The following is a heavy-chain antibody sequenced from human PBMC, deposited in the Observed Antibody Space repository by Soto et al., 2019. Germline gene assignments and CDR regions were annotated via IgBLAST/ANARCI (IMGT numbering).Heavy chain of an antibody. V-gene: IGHV3-21*01. J-gene: IGHJ1*01. D-gene: IGHD2-2*01. CDR1: GFTFSSYS. Sequence: EVQLVESGGGLVKPGGSLRLSCAASGFTFSSYSMNWVRQAPGKGLEWVSSISSSSSYIYYADSVKGRFTISRDNAKNSLYLQMNRLRAEDTAVYYCARVYCSSTSCYYGYFQHWGQGTLVTVSS. CDR2: ISSSSSYI. CDR3: ARVYCSSTSCYYGYFQH.